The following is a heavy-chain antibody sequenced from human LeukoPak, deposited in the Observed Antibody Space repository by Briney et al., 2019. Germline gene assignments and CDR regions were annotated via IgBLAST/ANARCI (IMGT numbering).Heavy chain of an antibody. D-gene: IGHD3-22*01. CDR2: ISYDGSNK. CDR3: AKGRGEYYYDSSGYYYDPGFDY. V-gene: IGHV3-30*18. CDR1: GFTFSSNG. Sequence: ARSRTLSCAASGFTFSSNGMHWVRQAPGKGLEWVAVISYDGSNKYYADSVKGRFTISRDNSKNTLYLQMNSLRAEDTAVYYCAKGRGEYYYDSSGYYYDPGFDYWGQGTLVTVSS. J-gene: IGHJ4*02.